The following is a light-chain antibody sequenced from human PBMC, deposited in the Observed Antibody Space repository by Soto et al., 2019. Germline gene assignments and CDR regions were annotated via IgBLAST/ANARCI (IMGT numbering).Light chain of an antibody. J-gene: IGKJ4*01. CDR3: QQRSNWPPVT. CDR1: QSVGSN. CDR2: GAS. V-gene: IGKV3-15*01. Sequence: EIVMTQSPATLSVSPGERASLSCRASQSVGSNLAWYQQTAGQAPRLLIYGASTRATGIPARFSGSGSGTEFTLTISSLQSEDFAIYYCQQRSNWPPVTFGGGTKVEIK.